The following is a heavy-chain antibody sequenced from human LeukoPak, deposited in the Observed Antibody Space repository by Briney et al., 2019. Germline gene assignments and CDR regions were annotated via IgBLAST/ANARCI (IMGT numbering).Heavy chain of an antibody. Sequence: GGSLRLSCAASGFTFDEYGMSWVRQAPGKGLEWVSGINWNGGSTGYADSVKGRFTISRDNAKNSLYLQMNSLRAEDTALYYCARVSSRDIVVVPAAPFNYWGQGTLVTVSS. CDR2: INWNGGST. J-gene: IGHJ4*02. CDR3: ARVSSRDIVVVPAAPFNY. CDR1: GFTFDEYG. D-gene: IGHD2-2*01. V-gene: IGHV3-20*04.